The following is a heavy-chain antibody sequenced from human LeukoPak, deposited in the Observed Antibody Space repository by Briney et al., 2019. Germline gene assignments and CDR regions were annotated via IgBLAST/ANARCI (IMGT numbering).Heavy chain of an antibody. CDR3: ARGMYDFDY. CDR2: ISGYNGDT. J-gene: IGHJ4*02. CDR1: GFMFTKYG. D-gene: IGHD3-3*01. V-gene: IGHV1-18*01. Sequence: GASVKVSCKAFGFMFTKYGISWVRQAPGQGLEWVGWISGYNGDTNYAQKSQGRVTMTRDTSISTAYMELSRLRSDDTAVYYCARGMYDFDYWGQGTLVTVSS.